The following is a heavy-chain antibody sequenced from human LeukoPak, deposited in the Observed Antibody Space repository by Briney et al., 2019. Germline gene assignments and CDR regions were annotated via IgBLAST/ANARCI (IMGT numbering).Heavy chain of an antibody. Sequence: GGSLRLSCAAAGFPFSSYAMHWVRQAPGKGLEWVAVISYDGSNKYYADSVKGRFTISRDNSKNTLYLQMNSLRAEDTAVYYCARDLSMTTVTTIDYWGQGTLVTVSS. CDR2: ISYDGSNK. J-gene: IGHJ4*02. CDR1: GFPFSSYA. CDR3: ARDLSMTTVTTIDY. V-gene: IGHV3-30-3*01. D-gene: IGHD4-11*01.